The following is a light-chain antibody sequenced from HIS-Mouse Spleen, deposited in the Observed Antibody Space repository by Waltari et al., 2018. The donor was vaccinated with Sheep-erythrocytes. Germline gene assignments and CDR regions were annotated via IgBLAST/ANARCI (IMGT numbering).Light chain of an antibody. CDR3: QQYYSTLLT. CDR1: QSVLYSSNNKNY. Sequence: DIVMTQSPDSLAVSLGERATIHCKSSQSVLYSSNNKNYLAWYQQKPGQPPKLRIYWASTRESGVPDRFSGSGSGTDFTLTISSLQAEDVAVYYCQQYYSTLLTFGGGTKVEIK. V-gene: IGKV4-1*01. CDR2: WAS. J-gene: IGKJ4*01.